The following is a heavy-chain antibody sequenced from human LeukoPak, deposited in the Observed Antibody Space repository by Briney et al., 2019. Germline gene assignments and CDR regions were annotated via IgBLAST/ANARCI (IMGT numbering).Heavy chain of an antibody. CDR1: GGSFSGYY. V-gene: IGHV4-34*01. CDR2: INHSGST. D-gene: IGHD2-21*02. Sequence: PSETLSLTCAVYGGSFSGYYWSSIRQPPGKGLEWIGEINHSGSTNYNPSLKSRVTISVDTSKNQFSLKLSSVTAADTAVYYCAGAYCGGDCYSFYYGMDVWGQGTTVTVSS. CDR3: AGAYCGGDCYSFYYGMDV. J-gene: IGHJ6*02.